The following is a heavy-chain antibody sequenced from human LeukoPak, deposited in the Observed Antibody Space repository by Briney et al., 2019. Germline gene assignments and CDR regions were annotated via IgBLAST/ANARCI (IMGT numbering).Heavy chain of an antibody. Sequence: GGSLRLSCAASGFTFSNYAMSWVRQAPGKGLEWVSAISGSGGSTYYADSVKGRFIISRDNAHNSLYLQMNSLRADDTAVYYCARVIVGVTGGDYWGQGTLVTVSS. J-gene: IGHJ4*02. V-gene: IGHV3-23*01. D-gene: IGHD6-19*01. CDR2: ISGSGGST. CDR3: ARVIVGVTGGDY. CDR1: GFTFSNYA.